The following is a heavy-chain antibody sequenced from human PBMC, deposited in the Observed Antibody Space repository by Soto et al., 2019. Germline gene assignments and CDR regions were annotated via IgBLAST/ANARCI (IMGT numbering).Heavy chain of an antibody. Sequence: GASVKVSCKASGYTFTSYGISWVRQAPGQGLEWMGWISAYNGNTNYAQKLQGRVTMTTDTSTSTAYMELRSLRSDDTAVYYCARDPDQYYYDSSGYSDYWGQGTLVTVSS. V-gene: IGHV1-18*01. D-gene: IGHD3-22*01. CDR1: GYTFTSYG. CDR2: ISAYNGNT. J-gene: IGHJ4*02. CDR3: ARDPDQYYYDSSGYSDY.